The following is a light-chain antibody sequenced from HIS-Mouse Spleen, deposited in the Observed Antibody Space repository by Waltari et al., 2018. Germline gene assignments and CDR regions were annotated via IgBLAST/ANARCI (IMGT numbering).Light chain of an antibody. CDR3: AAWDDSLSGPV. Sequence: QSVLTQPPSASGTPGQRVTIPCSGSSSNLGSNYVYWSQQLPGTAPKLLIYRNNQRPSGVPDRFSGSKSGTSASLAISGLRSEDEADYYCAAWDDSLSGPVFGGGTKLTVL. J-gene: IGLJ3*02. CDR2: RNN. CDR1: SSNLGSNY. V-gene: IGLV1-47*01.